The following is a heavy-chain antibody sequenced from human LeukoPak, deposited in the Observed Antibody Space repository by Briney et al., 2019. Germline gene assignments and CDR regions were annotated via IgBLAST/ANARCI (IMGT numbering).Heavy chain of an antibody. D-gene: IGHD3-10*01. V-gene: IGHV3-49*04. J-gene: IGHJ1*01. CDR1: GFTFGDYA. CDR3: TKASISGNYYPFQH. CDR2: IRSKTYGGTA. Sequence: GGSLRLSCTASGFTFGDYAMTWVRQAPGKGLEWVGFIRSKTYGGTAEYAASVKGRFTISRDDSKSIAYLQMNSLKTEDTALYYCTKASISGNYYPFQHWGQGTLVTVSS.